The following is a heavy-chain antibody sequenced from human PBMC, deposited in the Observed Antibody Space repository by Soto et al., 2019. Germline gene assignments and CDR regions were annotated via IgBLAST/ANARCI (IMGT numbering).Heavy chain of an antibody. Sequence: SETLSLTCTVSGDSISSYYWSWIRQPPEKRLEWIGYVHHSGTTNYNPSLRSRATISVDTSKNQFSLRLRSVTAADTAVYYCARLRMTTVTTDFDYWGQGILVTVSS. CDR1: GDSISSYY. V-gene: IGHV4-59*08. J-gene: IGHJ4*02. CDR3: ARLRMTTVTTDFDY. D-gene: IGHD4-17*01. CDR2: VHHSGTT.